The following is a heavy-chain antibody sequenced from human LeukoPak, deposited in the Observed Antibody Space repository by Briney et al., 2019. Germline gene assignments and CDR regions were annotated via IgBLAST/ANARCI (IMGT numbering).Heavy chain of an antibody. Sequence: ASVKVSCKASGYTFTSYDINWVRQATGLGLEWMGWMNPNSGNTGYAQKFQGRVTITRNTSISTAYMELSSLRSEDTAVYYCARKGGANYGMDVWGQGTMVTVSS. J-gene: IGHJ6*02. CDR2: MNPNSGNT. D-gene: IGHD3-16*01. CDR3: ARKGGANYGMDV. V-gene: IGHV1-8*03. CDR1: GYTFTSYD.